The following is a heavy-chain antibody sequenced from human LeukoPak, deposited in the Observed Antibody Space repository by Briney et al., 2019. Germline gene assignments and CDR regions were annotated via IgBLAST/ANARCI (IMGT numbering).Heavy chain of an antibody. V-gene: IGHV4-38-2*01. Sequence: SETLSLTCGVSGYSISSGYYWGWIRQHQGKGVEWIGSIYHSGTTYYNASLKSRLMMSLDTSKNQFSLKLSSVTAADTAVYFCASTLRYCTGGTCYAPFDYWGQGILVTVSS. CDR2: IYHSGTT. CDR3: ASTLRYCTGGTCYAPFDY. CDR1: GYSISSGYY. D-gene: IGHD2-15*01. J-gene: IGHJ4*02.